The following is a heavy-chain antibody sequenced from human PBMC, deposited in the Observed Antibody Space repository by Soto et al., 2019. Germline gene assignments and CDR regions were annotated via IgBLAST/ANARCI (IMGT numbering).Heavy chain of an antibody. CDR2: IYYSGST. Sequence: QVQLQESGPGLVKPSQTLSLTCTVSGGSISSGSYYWSWIRQHPGKGLEWIGYIYYSGSTYYNPSLKSRVIISADTSKNQFSLKLRSVTAADTAVYYCARASPSQAVTRIVVPQGRFDPWGQGTLVTVSS. D-gene: IGHD3-22*01. V-gene: IGHV4-31*03. CDR1: GGSISSGSYY. CDR3: ARASPSQAVTRIVVPQGRFDP. J-gene: IGHJ5*02.